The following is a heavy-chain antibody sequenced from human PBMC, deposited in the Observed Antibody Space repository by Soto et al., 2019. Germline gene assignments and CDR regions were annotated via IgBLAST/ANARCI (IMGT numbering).Heavy chain of an antibody. Sequence: SETLSLTCAVYGGSFSGYYWSWIRQPPGKGLEWIGEINHSGSTNYNPSLKSRVTISVDTSKNQFSLKLSSVTAADTAVYYCARGLSSGVTTWRNYYYYYGMDVWGQGTTVTVS. J-gene: IGHJ6*02. D-gene: IGHD4-17*01. CDR1: GGSFSGYY. CDR3: ARGLSSGVTTWRNYYYYYGMDV. V-gene: IGHV4-34*01. CDR2: INHSGST.